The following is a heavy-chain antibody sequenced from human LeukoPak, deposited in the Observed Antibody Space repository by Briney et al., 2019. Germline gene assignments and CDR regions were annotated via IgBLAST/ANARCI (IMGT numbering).Heavy chain of an antibody. CDR3: ARDYSNYLFDY. J-gene: IGHJ4*02. CDR2: INHSGST. CDR1: GGSFSGYY. V-gene: IGHV4-34*01. D-gene: IGHD4-11*01. Sequence: SETLSLTCAVYGGSFSGYYWSWIRQPPGKGLEWIGEINHSGSTNYNPSLKSRVTMSVDTSKNQFSLKLSSVTAADTAVYYCARDYSNYLFDYWGQGTLVTVSS.